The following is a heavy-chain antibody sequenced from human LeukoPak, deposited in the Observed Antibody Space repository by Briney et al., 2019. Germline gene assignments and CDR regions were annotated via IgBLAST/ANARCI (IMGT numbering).Heavy chain of an antibody. CDR2: IDTGGSST. V-gene: IGHV3-74*01. CDR1: GFTFSSYW. CDR3: AKEGYYDFWSGYYSDY. Sequence: PGGSLRLSCAASGFTFSSYWMHWVRQAPGKGLVWVSRIDTGGSSTTYADSVKGRFTISRDNAKNTLYLQMNGLRAEDTAVYYCAKEGYYDFWSGYYSDYWGQGTLVTVSS. D-gene: IGHD3-3*01. J-gene: IGHJ4*02.